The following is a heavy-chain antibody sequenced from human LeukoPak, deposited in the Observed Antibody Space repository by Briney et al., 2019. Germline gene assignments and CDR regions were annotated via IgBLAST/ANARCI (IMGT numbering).Heavy chain of an antibody. CDR2: IGTSSTTI. J-gene: IGHJ6*03. Sequence: GSLRLSCAASGFTFSSYTMNWVHQPPGKGLEWVSNIGTSSTTIYYADSVKGRFTISRDNAKNSLYLQMNSLRADDTAVYYCARFAAGGSYYYYMDVWGKGTTVTVSS. V-gene: IGHV3-48*01. CDR3: ARFAAGGSYYYYMDV. CDR1: GFTFSSYT. D-gene: IGHD6-25*01.